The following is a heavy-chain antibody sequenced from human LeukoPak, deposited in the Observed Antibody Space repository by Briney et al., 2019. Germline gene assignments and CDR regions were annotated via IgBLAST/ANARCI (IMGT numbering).Heavy chain of an antibody. CDR3: ARVVTRIVVVTAGYFDY. CDR1: GRSFSGYY. J-gene: IGHJ4*02. Sequence: PSETLSLTCAVYGRSFSGYYWSWIRQPPGKGLEWIGEINHSGSTNYNPSLKSRVTISVDTSKNQFSLKLSSVTAADTAVYYCARVVTRIVVVTAGYFDYWGQGTLVTVSS. CDR2: INHSGST. D-gene: IGHD2-21*02. V-gene: IGHV4-34*01.